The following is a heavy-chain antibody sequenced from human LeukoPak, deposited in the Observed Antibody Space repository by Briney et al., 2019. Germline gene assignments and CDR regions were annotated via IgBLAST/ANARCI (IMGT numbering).Heavy chain of an antibody. V-gene: IGHV4-4*07. D-gene: IGHD5-12*01. CDR2: IYTSGST. CDR1: GGSISSYY. J-gene: IGHJ4*02. Sequence: SETLSLTCTVSGGSISSYYWSWIRQPAGKGLEWIGRIYTSGSTNYIPSLKSRVTMSVDTSKNQFSLKLSSVTAADTAVYYCASSGYDLPGFDYWGQGTLVTVSS. CDR3: ASSGYDLPGFDY.